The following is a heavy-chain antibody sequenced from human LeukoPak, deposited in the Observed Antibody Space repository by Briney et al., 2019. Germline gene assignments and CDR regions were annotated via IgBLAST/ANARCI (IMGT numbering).Heavy chain of an antibody. D-gene: IGHD3-22*01. CDR3: ARGRWVHDSSGFYSDY. V-gene: IGHV3-53*01. J-gene: IGHJ4*02. CDR2: IYSGGTT. Sequence: PGGSLRLSCAASGFTVSSNYMSWVRQAPGKGLEWVSVIYSGGTTYYADSVKGRFTISRDNSKSTLYLQMNSLRAEDTAVYYCARGRWVHDSSGFYSDYWGQGTLVTVSS. CDR1: GFTVSSNY.